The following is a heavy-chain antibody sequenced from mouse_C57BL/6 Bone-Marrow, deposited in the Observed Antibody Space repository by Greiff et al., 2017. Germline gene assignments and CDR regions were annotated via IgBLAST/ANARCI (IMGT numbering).Heavy chain of an antibody. J-gene: IGHJ4*01. CDR2: ISNGGGST. CDR1: GFTFSDYY. D-gene: IGHD1-1*01. V-gene: IGHV5-12*01. Sequence: EVKLMESGGGLVQPGGSLKLSCAASGFTFSDYYMYWVRQTPEKRLEWVAYISNGGGSTYYPDTVKGRFTISRDNAKNTLYLQMSRLKSEDTAMYYCARARTVVAHYAMDYWGQGTSVTVSS. CDR3: ARARTVVAHYAMDY.